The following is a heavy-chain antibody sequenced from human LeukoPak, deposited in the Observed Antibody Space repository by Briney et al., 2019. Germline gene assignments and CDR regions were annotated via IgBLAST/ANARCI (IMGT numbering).Heavy chain of an antibody. D-gene: IGHD2-15*01. CDR2: IYYSGST. Sequence: PSETLSLTCTVSGGSISSYYWSWIRQPPGKGLEWIGYIYYSGSTNYNPSLKSRVTISVDTSKNQFSLKLSSVTAADTAVYYCARGNRCSGGSCYTEWGQGTLVTVSS. CDR1: GGSISSYY. J-gene: IGHJ4*02. V-gene: IGHV4-59*08. CDR3: ARGNRCSGGSCYTE.